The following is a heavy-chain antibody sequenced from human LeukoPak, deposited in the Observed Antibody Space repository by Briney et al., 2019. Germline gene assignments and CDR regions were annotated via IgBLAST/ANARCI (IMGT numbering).Heavy chain of an antibody. Sequence: SVKVSCKASGGTFSSYAISWVRQAPGQGLEWMGGIIPIFGTANYAQKFQGRVTITADESTSTAYMELSSLRSEDTAVYYCARGGAMVRGVPVHNWFDPWGQGTLVTVSS. CDR1: GGTFSSYA. CDR2: IIPIFGTA. J-gene: IGHJ5*02. V-gene: IGHV1-69*13. D-gene: IGHD3-10*01. CDR3: ARGGAMVRGVPVHNWFDP.